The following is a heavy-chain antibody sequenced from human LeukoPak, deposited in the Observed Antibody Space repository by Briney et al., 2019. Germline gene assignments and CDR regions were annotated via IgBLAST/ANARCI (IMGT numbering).Heavy chain of an antibody. V-gene: IGHV1-18*04. J-gene: IGHJ6*03. CDR1: GYTFTGYY. CDR3: ARGYCSSTSCFDRSNYYYYMDV. Sequence: ASVKVSCKASGYTFTGYYMHWVRQAPGQGLEWMGWISAYNGNTNYAQKLQGRVTMTTDTSTSTAYMELRSLRSDDTAVYYCARGYCSSTSCFDRSNYYYYMDVWGKGTTVTISS. D-gene: IGHD2-2*01. CDR2: ISAYNGNT.